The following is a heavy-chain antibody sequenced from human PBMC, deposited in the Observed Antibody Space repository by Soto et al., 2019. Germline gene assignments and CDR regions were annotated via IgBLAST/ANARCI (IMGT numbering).Heavy chain of an antibody. D-gene: IGHD3-22*01. J-gene: IGHJ4*02. V-gene: IGHV4-34*01. CDR2: INHSGST. CDR1: GGSFSGYY. Sequence: LSLTCAVYGGSFSGYYWSWNRQPPGKGLEWIGEINHSGSTNYNPSLKSRVTISVDTSKNQFSLKLSSVTAADTAVYYCAREAVARDSSGQLDYWGQGTLVTVSS. CDR3: AREAVARDSSGQLDY.